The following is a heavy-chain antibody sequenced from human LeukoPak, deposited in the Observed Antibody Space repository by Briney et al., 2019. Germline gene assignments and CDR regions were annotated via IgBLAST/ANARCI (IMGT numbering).Heavy chain of an antibody. J-gene: IGHJ4*02. D-gene: IGHD6-19*01. Sequence: GSLRLSCAASGFTFSSYAMSWVRQAPGKGLEWIGYIRYSGRTEYNPSLKSRVTISIQTSKNQFSLKLTSVTAADTAIYYCARLPDVSGWPFDYWGQGILVTVSS. CDR3: ARLPDVSGWPFDY. CDR2: IRYSGRT. V-gene: IGHV4-59*01. CDR1: GFTFSSYA.